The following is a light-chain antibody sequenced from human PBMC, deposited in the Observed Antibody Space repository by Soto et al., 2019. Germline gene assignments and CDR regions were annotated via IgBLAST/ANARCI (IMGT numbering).Light chain of an antibody. CDR2: GAS. Sequence: EIVLTQSPGTLSLSPGERATLSCRASQSVVSSYLVWYQQKPGQAPRLHIYGASSRATGIPDRFSGSGSGTDFTLTISRLEPEDFAVYYCQQYGDSQGYTFGQGTKLEIK. J-gene: IGKJ2*01. CDR1: QSVVSSY. CDR3: QQYGDSQGYT. V-gene: IGKV3-20*01.